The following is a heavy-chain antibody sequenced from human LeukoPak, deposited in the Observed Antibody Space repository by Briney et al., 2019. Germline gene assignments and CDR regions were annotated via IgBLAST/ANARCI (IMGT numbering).Heavy chain of an antibody. Sequence: ASVKVSCKASGYTFTSYDINWVRQATGQGLEWMGWMNPNSGNTGYAQKFQGRVTMTRNTSISTAYMEPSSLRSGDTAVYYCARGSYDILTGYYAGFDYWGQGTLVTVSS. J-gene: IGHJ4*02. D-gene: IGHD3-9*01. CDR1: GYTFTSYD. CDR2: MNPNSGNT. CDR3: ARGSYDILTGYYAGFDY. V-gene: IGHV1-8*01.